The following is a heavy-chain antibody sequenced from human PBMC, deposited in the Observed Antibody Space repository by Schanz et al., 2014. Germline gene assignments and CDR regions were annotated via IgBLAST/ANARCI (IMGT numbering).Heavy chain of an antibody. V-gene: IGHV3-66*01. D-gene: IGHD5-12*01. Sequence: EVQLVESGGGLVQPGGSLRLSCAASGFIFSNFAMEWVRQAPGKGLEWVSIMFPGGNTYYADSVKGRFTISRDNSKNTLFLQMNSLRAEDTAVYYCAKDGVEAVATVWGQGILVTVSS. CDR1: GFIFSNFA. J-gene: IGHJ4*02. CDR3: AKDGVEAVATV. CDR2: MFPGGNT.